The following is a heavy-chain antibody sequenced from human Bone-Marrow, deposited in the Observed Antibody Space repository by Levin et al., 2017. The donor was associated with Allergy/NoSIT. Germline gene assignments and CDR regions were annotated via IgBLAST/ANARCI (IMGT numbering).Heavy chain of an antibody. V-gene: IGHV3-11*01. CDR3: VRNRDPVGNCFDT. Sequence: KAGGSLRLSCTASGFTFSDYYMAWIRQAPGKGLEWVSYISTRGSNFFYADFVEGRFTISRDNAKNSLFLQMDSLRADDTAVYFCVRNRDPVGNCFDTWGQGTLVTVSS. CDR2: ISTRGSNF. CDR1: GFTFSDYY. J-gene: IGHJ5*02. D-gene: IGHD4-23*01.